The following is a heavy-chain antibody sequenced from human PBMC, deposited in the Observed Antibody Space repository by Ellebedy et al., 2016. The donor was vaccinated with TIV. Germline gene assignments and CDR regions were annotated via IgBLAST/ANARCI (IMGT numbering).Heavy chain of an antibody. J-gene: IGHJ5*02. D-gene: IGHD6-19*01. CDR2: INHSGST. V-gene: IGHV4-34*01. Sequence: SETLSLXXAVYGGSFSGYYWSWIRQPPGKGLEWIGEINHSGSTNYNPSLKSRVTISVDTSKNQFSLKLSSVTAADTAVYYCTRADLAVVGGWFDPWGQGTLVTVSS. CDR1: GGSFSGYY. CDR3: TRADLAVVGGWFDP.